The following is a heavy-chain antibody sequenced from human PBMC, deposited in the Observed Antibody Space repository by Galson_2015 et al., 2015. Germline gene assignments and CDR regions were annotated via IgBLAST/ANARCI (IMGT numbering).Heavy chain of an antibody. D-gene: IGHD3-9*01. CDR2: IYYSANT. CDR3: ARHTYDILTGYPLYYFDC. CDR1: GDSISSRSYY. Sequence: SETLSLTCTVSGDSISSRSYYWGWIRQPPGKGLEWIGSIYYSANTFNNPSLKSRDTISVDTSKNQVTLGLSSVTAADTAVYYCARHTYDILTGYPLYYFDCWGQGTLVTVSS. J-gene: IGHJ4*02. V-gene: IGHV4-39*01.